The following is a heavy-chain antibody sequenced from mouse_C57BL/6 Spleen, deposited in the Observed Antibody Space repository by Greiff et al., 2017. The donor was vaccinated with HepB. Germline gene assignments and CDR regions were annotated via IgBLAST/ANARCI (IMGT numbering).Heavy chain of an antibody. V-gene: IGHV5-9-1*02. J-gene: IGHJ4*01. CDR1: GFTFSSYA. CDR2: ISSGGDYI. Sequence: EVQLVESGEGLVKPGGSLKLSCAASGFTFSSYAMSWVRQTPEKRLEWVAYISSGGDYIYYADTVKGRFTISRDNARNTLYLQMSSLKSEDTAMYYCTRNYYGSSSYAMDYWGQGTSVTVSS. CDR3: TRNYYGSSSYAMDY. D-gene: IGHD1-1*01.